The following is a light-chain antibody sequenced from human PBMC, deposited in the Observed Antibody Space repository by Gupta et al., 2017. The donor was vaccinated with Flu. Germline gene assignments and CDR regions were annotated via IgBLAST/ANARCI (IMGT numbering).Light chain of an antibody. V-gene: IGLV2-23*02. J-gene: IGLJ1*01. CDR3: CSYAGSYALV. CDR1: SSNVGSYNL. Sequence: QSALTQPAFVSGSPGQSITISCTGTSSNVGSYNLVSWYQHHPGKAPKLMLYEVSERPSGVSNRFSGSKSGNTASLTISGLQADDEADYYCCSYAGSYALVFGTGTKVTVL. CDR2: EVS.